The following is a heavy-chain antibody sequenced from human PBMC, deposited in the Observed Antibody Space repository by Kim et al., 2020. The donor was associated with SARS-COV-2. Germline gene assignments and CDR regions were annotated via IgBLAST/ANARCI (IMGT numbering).Heavy chain of an antibody. CDR3: ARPRIAAAVTGAFDI. Sequence: ASVKVSCKASGYTFTSYAMNWVRQAPGQGLEWMGWINTNTGNPSYAQGFTGRFVFSLDTSVSTAYLQISSLKAEDTAVYYCARPRIAAAVTGAFDIWGQGTMVTVSS. D-gene: IGHD6-13*01. CDR2: INTNTGNP. J-gene: IGHJ3*02. CDR1: GYTFTSYA. V-gene: IGHV7-4-1*02.